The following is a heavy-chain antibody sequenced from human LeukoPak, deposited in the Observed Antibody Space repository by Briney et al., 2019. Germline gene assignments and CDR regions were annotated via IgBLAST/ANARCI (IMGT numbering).Heavy chain of an antibody. D-gene: IGHD3-10*02. J-gene: IGHJ3*02. CDR3: ARGDVDPYVFDI. CDR2: VNHSGST. V-gene: IGHV4-34*01. CDR1: GGSFSRYS. Sequence: PSETLSLTCAVYGGSFSRYSWNWIRQPPGKGLEWIGGVNHSGSTNYNPSLKSRVTISVDTSKNQFSLKVNSVIAADTAVYYCARGDVDPYVFDIWGQGTMVTVSS.